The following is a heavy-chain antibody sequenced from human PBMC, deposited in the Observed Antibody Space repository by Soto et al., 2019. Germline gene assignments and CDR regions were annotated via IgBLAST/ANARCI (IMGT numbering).Heavy chain of an antibody. CDR2: IYHSGTT. Sequence: SETLSLTCAVSSFSISSGYYWGWVRQPPGKGLEWIGSIYHSGTTNYSPSLKSRVTISIDTSKNQFSLKLSSVTAADTAVYYCARNSIAARLGRVDYWGQGTLVTVSS. CDR3: ARNSIAARLGRVDY. CDR1: SFSISSGYY. D-gene: IGHD6-6*01. V-gene: IGHV4-38-2*01. J-gene: IGHJ4*02.